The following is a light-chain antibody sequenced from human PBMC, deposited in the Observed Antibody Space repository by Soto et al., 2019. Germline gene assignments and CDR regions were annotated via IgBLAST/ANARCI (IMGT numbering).Light chain of an antibody. CDR3: QQYSGSLPYT. V-gene: IGKV3-20*01. Sequence: EIVLPQSPDTLSLSPGETATLSCRASQSVYNSYLAWYQQKPGQAPRLLIYGASFRDPGTPDRFSGSGSGSDFTLTISRLEPEDFGVYYCQQYSGSLPYTFGQGTKLEIK. CDR1: QSVYNSY. J-gene: IGKJ2*01. CDR2: GAS.